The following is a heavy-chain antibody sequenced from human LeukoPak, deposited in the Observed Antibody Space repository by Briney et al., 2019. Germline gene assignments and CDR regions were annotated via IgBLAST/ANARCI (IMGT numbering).Heavy chain of an antibody. V-gene: IGHV3-15*07. CDR2: IKSKTDGGTT. Sequence: GSLRLSCAASGFTFSRYWMNWVRQAPGKGLEWVGRIKSKTDGGTTDYAAPVKGRFTISRDDSKNTLYLQMNSLKTEDTAVYYCTTDLVIIVATTTGDYFDYWGQGTLVTVSS. D-gene: IGHD5-12*01. J-gene: IGHJ4*02. CDR3: TTDLVIIVATTTGDYFDY. CDR1: GFTFSRYW.